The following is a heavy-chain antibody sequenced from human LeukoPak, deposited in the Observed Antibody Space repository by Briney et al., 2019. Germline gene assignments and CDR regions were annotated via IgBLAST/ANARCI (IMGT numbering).Heavy chain of an antibody. CDR1: GGSISSYY. D-gene: IGHD3-22*01. CDR3: ARLQRITMIVAVTEAFDI. Sequence: SETLSLTCTVSGGSISSYYWSWIRQPPGKGLEWIGYIYYSGSTNYNPSLKSRVTISVDTSKNQFSLKLSSVTAADTAVYYCARLQRITMIVAVTEAFDIWGQGTMVTVSS. CDR2: IYYSGST. J-gene: IGHJ3*02. V-gene: IGHV4-59*01.